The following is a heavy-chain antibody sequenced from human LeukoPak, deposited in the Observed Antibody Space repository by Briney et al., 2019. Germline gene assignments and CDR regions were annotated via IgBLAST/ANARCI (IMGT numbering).Heavy chain of an antibody. D-gene: IGHD5-12*01. Sequence: GSLRLSCAASGFSASSNYMSWVRQAPGKGLEWVSVMYIDGSTYYADSVKGRFTISRDISKSTLYLQMSSLRGEDTAVYYCARDREGGYDYWGQGTLVTVSS. CDR1: GFSASSNY. CDR2: MYIDGST. V-gene: IGHV3-53*01. J-gene: IGHJ4*02. CDR3: ARDREGGYDY.